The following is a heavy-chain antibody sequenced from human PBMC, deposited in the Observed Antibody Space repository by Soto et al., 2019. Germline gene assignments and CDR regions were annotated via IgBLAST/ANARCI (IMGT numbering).Heavy chain of an antibody. D-gene: IGHD3-22*01. CDR2: ITGSSTYI. V-gene: IGHV3-21*01. J-gene: IGHJ4*02. CDR1: GFTFSSHN. Sequence: GGSLRLSCAASGFTFSSHNMNWVRQAPGKGLEWVSSITGSSTYIYYADSVKGRFTISRDNAESSLYLQMNSLRAEDTAVYYCGRDVYDSSGYYHFDSWGQGTLVTVSS. CDR3: GRDVYDSSGYYHFDS.